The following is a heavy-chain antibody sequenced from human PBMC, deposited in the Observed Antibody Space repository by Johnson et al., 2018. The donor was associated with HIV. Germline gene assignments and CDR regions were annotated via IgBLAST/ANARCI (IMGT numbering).Heavy chain of an antibody. V-gene: IGHV3-66*01. D-gene: IGHD6-19*01. CDR3: ARGTWLIPGAFDI. Sequence: VQLVESGGGVVQPGRSLRLSCAASGFTFSDYYMSWIRQAPGKGLEWVSGISGGGGTYYADSVKGRFTISRDNSKNTLSLQMNSLRAEDTAVYYCARGTWLIPGAFDIWGQGTMVTVSS. J-gene: IGHJ3*02. CDR2: ISGGGGT. CDR1: GFTFSDYY.